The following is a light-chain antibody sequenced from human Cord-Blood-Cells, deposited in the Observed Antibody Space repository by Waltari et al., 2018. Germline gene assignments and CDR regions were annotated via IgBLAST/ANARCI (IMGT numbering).Light chain of an antibody. CDR3: QQYYSTPLT. CDR2: WAS. V-gene: IGKV4-1*01. CDR1: QSVLYSSNNKNY. Sequence: DIVMTQSPTPLPVSLGEGATTNSKSSQSVLYSSNNKNYLAWYQQKPGQPPKLLIYWASTRESGVPDRFSGSGSGTDFTLTISSLQAEDVAVYYCQQYYSTPLTFGGGTKVEIK. J-gene: IGKJ4*01.